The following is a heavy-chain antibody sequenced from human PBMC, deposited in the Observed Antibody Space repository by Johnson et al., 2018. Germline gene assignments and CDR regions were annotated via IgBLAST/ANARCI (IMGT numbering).Heavy chain of an antibody. CDR3: AREHHDCRGGRCYSVGAFDI. V-gene: IGHV3-21*01. D-gene: IGHD2-15*01. J-gene: IGHJ3*02. CDR1: GFTFSSYS. CDR2: ISSSSSTI. Sequence: EVQLVETGGGLVKPGGSLRLSCAASGFTFSSYSMNWVRQAPGKGLEWVSSISSSSSTIYYADSVKGRFTISRDNAKNSLYLQMNSLRAEDTAVYYCAREHHDCRGGRCYSVGAFDIWGQGTMVTVSS.